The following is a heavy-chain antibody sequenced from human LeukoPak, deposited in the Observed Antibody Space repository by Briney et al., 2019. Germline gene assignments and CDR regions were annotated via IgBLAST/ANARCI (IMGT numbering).Heavy chain of an antibody. V-gene: IGHV4-39*01. CDR2: IYYSGTT. D-gene: IGHD4-23*01. CDR1: GGSISSRSYY. J-gene: IGHJ4*02. Sequence: SETLSLTCTVSGGSISSRSYYWGWIRQSPGKGLEWIGTIYYSGTTYYNPSLKSRVTISVDTSKNHFSLKLSSVTAADTAMYYCARHKIWDGYGGRFDYWGQGTLVTVSS. CDR3: ARHKIWDGYGGRFDY.